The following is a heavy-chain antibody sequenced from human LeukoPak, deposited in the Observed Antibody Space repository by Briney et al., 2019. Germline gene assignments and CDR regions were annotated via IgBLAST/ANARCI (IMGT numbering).Heavy chain of an antibody. J-gene: IGHJ6*03. CDR2: IKQDGSEK. CDR3: ARLGYIPSFDYMDV. D-gene: IGHD6-13*01. V-gene: IGHV3-7*01. Sequence: GGSLRLSCAASGFTFSSYWMSWVRQAPGKGLEWVANIKQDGSEKYYVDSVKGRFTISRDNAKNSLYLQMNSLRAEDTAVYYCARLGYIPSFDYMDVWGKGTTVTVSS. CDR1: GFTFSSYW.